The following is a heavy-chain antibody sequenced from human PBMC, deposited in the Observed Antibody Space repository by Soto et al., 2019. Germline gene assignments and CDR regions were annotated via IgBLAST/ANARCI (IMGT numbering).Heavy chain of an antibody. Sequence: QVQLQESGPGLVKPSGTLSLTCAVSGGSISSSNWWSWVRQPPGKGLEWIGDIYHSGSTHYNPPLKTRLTISVDKSKNQCSLKLSSVTAADTAVYYCATARGELSGYMGHGMDVWGQGTTVTVSS. V-gene: IGHV4-4*02. CDR2: IYHSGST. D-gene: IGHD3-3*01. CDR3: ATARGELSGYMGHGMDV. J-gene: IGHJ6*02. CDR1: GGSISSSNW.